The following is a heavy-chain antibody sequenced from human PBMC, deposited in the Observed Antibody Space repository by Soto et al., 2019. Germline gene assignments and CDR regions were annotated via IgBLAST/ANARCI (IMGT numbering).Heavy chain of an antibody. CDR2: ISGSGGST. J-gene: IGHJ1*01. V-gene: IGHV3-23*01. CDR1: GFTFSSYA. CDR3: AKDPTYCYDSSGFAEALDH. D-gene: IGHD3-22*01. Sequence: HPAGSLTLSCAASGFTFSSYAMSWVRQPPGKGLEWVSAISGSGGSTYYADSVKGRLTTSTDNSTNTLYLQMNRLRAEDTAVYYCAKDPTYCYDSSGFAEALDHWGQGTLVTVSS.